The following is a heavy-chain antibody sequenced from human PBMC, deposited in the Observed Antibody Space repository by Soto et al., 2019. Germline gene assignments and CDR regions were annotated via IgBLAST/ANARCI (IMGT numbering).Heavy chain of an antibody. J-gene: IGHJ4*02. CDR3: ARARYISDWLPLDY. V-gene: IGHV3-64*01. CDR1: GFTFTSYA. D-gene: IGHD6-19*01. CDR2: INNGGNT. Sequence: EVQLVESGGGLVQPGGSLRLSCAASGFTFTSYAIHWVRQAPGRGLEFVSAINNGGNTYYANSVKGRFTISRDNSKNTLYLQMGSLRAEEMAVDYCARARYISDWLPLDYWGQGTLVTVSS.